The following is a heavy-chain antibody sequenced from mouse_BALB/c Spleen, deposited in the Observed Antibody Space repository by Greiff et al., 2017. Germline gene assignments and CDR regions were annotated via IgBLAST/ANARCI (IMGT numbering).Heavy chain of an antibody. V-gene: IGHV3-8*02. D-gene: IGHD1-1*01. Sequence: EVKLVESGPSLVKPSQTLSLTCSVTGDSITSGYWNWIRKFPGNKLEYMGYISYSGSTYYNPSLKSRISITRDTSKNQYYLQLNSVTTEDTATYYCASEGPHYYGSPFAYWGQGTLVTVSA. J-gene: IGHJ3*01. CDR3: ASEGPHYYGSPFAY. CDR1: GDSITSGY. CDR2: ISYSGST.